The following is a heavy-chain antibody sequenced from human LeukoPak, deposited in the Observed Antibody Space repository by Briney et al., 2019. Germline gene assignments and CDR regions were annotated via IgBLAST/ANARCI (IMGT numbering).Heavy chain of an antibody. CDR1: GYTFTSYD. Sequence: ASVKVSCKASGYTFTSYDIHWVRQATGQGLEWLGWMNPNSGNTGYAQKFQGRVTMTRNTSISTAYMELSNLRSEDTAVYYCARVAGTCGGDCYRLLYWGQGTLVTVSS. V-gene: IGHV1-8*01. D-gene: IGHD2-21*01. J-gene: IGHJ4*02. CDR2: MNPNSGNT. CDR3: ARVAGTCGGDCYRLLY.